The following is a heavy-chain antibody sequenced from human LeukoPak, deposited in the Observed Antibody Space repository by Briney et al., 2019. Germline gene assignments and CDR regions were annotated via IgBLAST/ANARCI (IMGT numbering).Heavy chain of an antibody. CDR2: IIPIFGTA. J-gene: IGHJ4*02. CDR3: ARYSSGDKLDY. Sequence: GASVKVSCKASGGTFSSHAISWVRQAPGQGLEWMGGIIPIFGTAKYAQKFQGRVTITADESTSTAYMELSSLRSEDTAVYYCARYSSGDKLDYWGQGTLVTVSS. CDR1: GGTFSSHA. D-gene: IGHD3-22*01. V-gene: IGHV1-69*13.